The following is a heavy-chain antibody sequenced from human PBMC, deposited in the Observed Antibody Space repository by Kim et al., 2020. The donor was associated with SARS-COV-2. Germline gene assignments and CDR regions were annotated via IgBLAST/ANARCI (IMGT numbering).Heavy chain of an antibody. CDR1: GFTFSSYG. CDR3: AREPVWIQLWFDYYYYYGMDV. CDR2: IWYDGSNK. V-gene: IGHV3-33*01. Sequence: GGSLRLSCAASGFTFSSYGMHWVRQAPGKGLEWVAVIWYDGSNKYYADSVKGRFTISRDNSKNTLYLQMNSLRAEDTAVYYCAREPVWIQLWFDYYYYYGMDVWGQGTTVTVSS. D-gene: IGHD5-18*01. J-gene: IGHJ6*02.